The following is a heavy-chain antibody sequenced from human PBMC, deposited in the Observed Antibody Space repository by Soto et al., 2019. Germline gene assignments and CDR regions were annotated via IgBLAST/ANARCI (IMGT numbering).Heavy chain of an antibody. CDR2: ISSSSSYI. CDR1: GFTFSSYS. J-gene: IGHJ6*02. CDR3: ASGRQWFGGYYYYGMDV. D-gene: IGHD3-10*01. V-gene: IGHV3-21*01. Sequence: EVQLVESGGGLVQPGGSLRLSCAASGFTFSSYSMNWVRQAPGKGLEWVSSISSSSSYIYYADSVKGRFTISRDNAKNSLYLQMNSLRAEDTAVYYCASGRQWFGGYYYYGMDVWGQGTTVTVSS.